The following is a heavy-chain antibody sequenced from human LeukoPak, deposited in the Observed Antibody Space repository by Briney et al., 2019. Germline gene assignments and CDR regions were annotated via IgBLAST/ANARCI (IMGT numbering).Heavy chain of an antibody. D-gene: IGHD6-13*01. Sequence: SETLSLTCTVSGGSISSYYWSWIRQPPGKGLEWIGYIYYSGSTNYNPSLKSRVTISVDTSKYQFSLKLSSVTAADTAVYYCARDLIAAAGGLDYWGQGTLVTVSS. CDR1: GGSISSYY. V-gene: IGHV4-59*01. CDR3: ARDLIAAAGGLDY. J-gene: IGHJ4*02. CDR2: IYYSGST.